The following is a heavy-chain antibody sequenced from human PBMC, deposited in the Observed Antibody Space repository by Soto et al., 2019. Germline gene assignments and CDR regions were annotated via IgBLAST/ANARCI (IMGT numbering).Heavy chain of an antibody. CDR3: ARDLVSSSGHYYYGMDV. Sequence: VKVSCKASGYTFTGYYMHWVRQAPGQGLEWMGWINPNSGGTNYAQKFQGWVTMTRDTSISTAYMELSRLRSDDTAVYYCARDLVSSSGHYYYGMDVWGQGTTVTVSS. V-gene: IGHV1-2*04. CDR1: GYTFTGYY. CDR2: INPNSGGT. D-gene: IGHD6-6*01. J-gene: IGHJ6*02.